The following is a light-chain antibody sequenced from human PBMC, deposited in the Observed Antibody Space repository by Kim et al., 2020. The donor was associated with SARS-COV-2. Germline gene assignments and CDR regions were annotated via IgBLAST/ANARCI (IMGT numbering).Light chain of an antibody. Sequence: QTATLTCTGNSNNVGYEGAAWLQQHQRHPPKLLSYRNNNRPSGISDRFSASRSGNTASLTITGLQPEDETDYYCSAWDSSLSAWVFGGGTQLTVL. CDR2: RNN. J-gene: IGLJ3*02. CDR3: SAWDSSLSAWV. CDR1: SNNVGYEG. V-gene: IGLV10-54*04.